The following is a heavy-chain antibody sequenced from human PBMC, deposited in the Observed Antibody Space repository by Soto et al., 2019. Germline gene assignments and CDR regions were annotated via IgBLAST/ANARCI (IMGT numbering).Heavy chain of an antibody. D-gene: IGHD3-9*01. V-gene: IGHV3-30-3*01. Sequence: QVQLVESGGGVVQPGRSLSLSCAASGFTFTAFAIHWVRQAPGKGLEWVAIISYDGGDTHFADSVKGRLTISRDNSNNAVYLQMNRLRPEDTAVYYCARDRFFDSYSFDYWGQGTLVTVSS. CDR1: GFTFTAFA. J-gene: IGHJ4*02. CDR3: ARDRFFDSYSFDY. CDR2: ISYDGGDT.